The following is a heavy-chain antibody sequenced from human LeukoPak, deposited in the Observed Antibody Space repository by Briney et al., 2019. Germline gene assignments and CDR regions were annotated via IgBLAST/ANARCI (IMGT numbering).Heavy chain of an antibody. CDR2: IIPIFGTA. V-gene: IGHV1-69*01. D-gene: IGHD2-15*01. Sequence: SVKVSCKASGGTFSSYAISWVRQAPGQGLEWMGGIIPIFGTANYAQKFQGRVTITADESTSTAYMELSSLRSEDTAVYYCARGDGYCSGGSCYGVYYGMDVWGQGTTVNVSS. J-gene: IGHJ6*02. CDR1: GGTFSSYA. CDR3: ARGDGYCSGGSCYGVYYGMDV.